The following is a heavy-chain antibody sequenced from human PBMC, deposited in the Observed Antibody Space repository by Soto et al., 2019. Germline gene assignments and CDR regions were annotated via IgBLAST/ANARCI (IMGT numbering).Heavy chain of an antibody. CDR3: ARDYGHDAFDI. CDR2: IYYSGST. V-gene: IGHV4-59*01. CDR1: GGSISSYY. Sequence: QVQLQESGPGLVKPSETLSLTCTVSGGSISSYYWSWIRQPPGKGLEWIGYIYYSGSTNYNPSLKSRVTISVDTSKNQFSLKLSSVTAADTAVYYCARDYGHDAFDIWGQGTMVTVSS. D-gene: IGHD4-17*01. J-gene: IGHJ3*02.